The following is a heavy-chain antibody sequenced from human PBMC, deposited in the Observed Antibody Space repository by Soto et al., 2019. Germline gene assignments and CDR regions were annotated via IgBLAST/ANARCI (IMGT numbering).Heavy chain of an antibody. J-gene: IGHJ6*02. CDR2: ISGSGGST. CDR3: AKQHVTIFGVVIHYYYRMDV. Sequence: GGSLRLSCAASGFTFSSYAMSWVRQAPGKXLEWVSAISGSGGSTYYADSVKGRFTISRDNSKNTLYLQMNSQRAEDTAVYYCAKQHVTIFGVVIHYYYRMDVWGQGTTVTVSS. D-gene: IGHD3-3*01. V-gene: IGHV3-23*01. CDR1: GFTFSSYA.